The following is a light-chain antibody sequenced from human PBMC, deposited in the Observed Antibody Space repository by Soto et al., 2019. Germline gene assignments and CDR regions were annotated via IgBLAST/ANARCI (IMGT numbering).Light chain of an antibody. Sequence: QSFLTQAPPVSGGPGQKVTNFCSGSRSRIGSNYVSWFQQLPGTAPKLLISENNKRPSGIPDRFSGSKSGTSATLDITGLQTGDEADYYCGTWDNSLSAGVFGTGTKVTVL. CDR3: GTWDNSLSAGV. J-gene: IGLJ1*01. CDR2: ENN. CDR1: RSRIGSNY. V-gene: IGLV1-51*02.